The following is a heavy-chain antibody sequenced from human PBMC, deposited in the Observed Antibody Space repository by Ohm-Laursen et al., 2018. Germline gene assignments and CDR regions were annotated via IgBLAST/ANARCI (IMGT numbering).Heavy chain of an antibody. Sequence: SLRLSCTASGFTFSSFEMNWVRQASGKGLEWVSYISSGGSTIYYADSVKGRYTISRDNSKNTHYLQMNSLSAEDTAVYYCAQTWAEVGPRGEYFQHWGQGTLVTVSS. V-gene: IGHV3-48*03. CDR3: AQTWAEVGPRGEYFQH. J-gene: IGHJ1*01. CDR2: ISSGGSTI. D-gene: IGHD3/OR15-3a*01. CDR1: GFTFSSFE.